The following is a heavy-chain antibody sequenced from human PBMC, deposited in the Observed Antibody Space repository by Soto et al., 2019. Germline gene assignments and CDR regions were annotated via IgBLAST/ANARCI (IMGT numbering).Heavy chain of an antibody. V-gene: IGHV1-3*01. Sequence: QVQLVQSGAEVKKPGASVKVSCKASGYTFTSYAMHWVRQAPGQRLEWMGWINAGNGNTKYSQKFQGRVTITRDTSASTAYMELSSLRAEDTAVYFCARTSGYYFFEYWSQGTLVTVFS. J-gene: IGHJ4*02. D-gene: IGHD3-3*01. CDR2: INAGNGNT. CDR3: ARTSGYYFFEY. CDR1: GYTFTSYA.